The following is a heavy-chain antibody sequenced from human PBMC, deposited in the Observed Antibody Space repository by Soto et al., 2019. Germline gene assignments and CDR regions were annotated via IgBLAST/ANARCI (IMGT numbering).Heavy chain of an antibody. V-gene: IGHV5-51*01. CDR3: ARHISVGYYYLAV. J-gene: IGHJ6*03. Sequence: GESLKISCKGSGYSFTSYWIGWVRQMPGKGLEWMGIIYPGDSDTRYSPSFQGQVAISADKSISTAYLQWSSLKASDTAMYYCARHISVGYYYLAVWGKGTTVTVSS. CDR1: GYSFTSYW. D-gene: IGHD1-26*01. CDR2: IYPGDSDT.